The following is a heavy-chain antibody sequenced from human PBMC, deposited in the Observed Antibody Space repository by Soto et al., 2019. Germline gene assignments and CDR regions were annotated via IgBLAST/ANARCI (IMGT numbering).Heavy chain of an antibody. D-gene: IGHD2-2*01. CDR3: AIVVVPVAISQVRDDVNIPHYYMDV. J-gene: IGHJ6*03. CDR1: GYTFTSYG. V-gene: IGHV1-18*01. Sequence: ASVKVSCKASGYTFTSYGISWVRQAPGQGLEWMGWISAYNGNTNYAQKLQGRVTMTTDTSTSTAYMELSSLRSDDTAVYYCAIVVVPVAISQVRDDVNIPHYYMDVWGKGTTVTVSS. CDR2: ISAYNGNT.